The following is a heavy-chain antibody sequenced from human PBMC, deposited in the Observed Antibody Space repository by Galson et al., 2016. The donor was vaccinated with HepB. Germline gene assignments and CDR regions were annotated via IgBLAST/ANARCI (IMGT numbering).Heavy chain of an antibody. CDR3: ARGRDVVARSGVDF. Sequence: SLRLSCAASGFSFNNYAMHWVRQAPGKGLEWVSAIVENGGSTFYADSLQGRFAISRDNSKNTLYLQMKSLRAADTAIYYCARGRDVVARSGVDFWGQGTLVTVSS. J-gene: IGHJ4*02. CDR1: GFSFNNYA. V-gene: IGHV3-23*01. CDR2: IVENGGST. D-gene: IGHD3-3*01.